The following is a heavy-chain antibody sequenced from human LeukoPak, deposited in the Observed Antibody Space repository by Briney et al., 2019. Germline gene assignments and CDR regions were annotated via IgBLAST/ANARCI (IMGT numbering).Heavy chain of an antibody. D-gene: IGHD2-2*01. J-gene: IGHJ5*02. V-gene: IGHV4-39*07. Sequence: SETLSLTCTVSGGSISSSSYYWGWIRQPPGKGLEWIGSIYYSGSTYYNPSLKSRVTISVDTSKNQFSLKLSSVTAADTAVYYCAREFFDCSSTSCPPHQGGFDPWGQGTLVTVSS. CDR2: IYYSGST. CDR1: GGSISSSSYY. CDR3: AREFFDCSSTSCPPHQGGFDP.